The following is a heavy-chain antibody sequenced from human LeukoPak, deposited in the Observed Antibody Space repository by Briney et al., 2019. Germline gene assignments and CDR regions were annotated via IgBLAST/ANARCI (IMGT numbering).Heavy chain of an antibody. CDR1: GGSISSGDYY. CDR2: IYYSGST. Sequence: SETLSLTCTVSGGSISSGDYYWSWIRQPPGKGLEWIGYIYYSGSTYYNPSLKSRVTISVDTSKNQFSLKLSSVTAADTAVYYCARVGSGSGYFDYWGQGTLVTVSS. D-gene: IGHD6-19*01. J-gene: IGHJ4*02. V-gene: IGHV4-30-4*02. CDR3: ARVGSGSGYFDY.